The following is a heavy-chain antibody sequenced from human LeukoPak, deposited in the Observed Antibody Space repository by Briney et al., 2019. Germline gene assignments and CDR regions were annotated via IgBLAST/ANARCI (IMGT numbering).Heavy chain of an antibody. J-gene: IGHJ4*02. CDR1: GGSISSYY. V-gene: IGHV4-59*01. CDR2: IYYSGST. Sequence: SETLSLTCTVSGGSISSYYWTWIRQPPGKGLECIGYIYYSGSTNYNPSLKSRVIISADTSENQFSLKLSSVTAADTAVYYCARGGYSSPNRTDYWGQGTLVTVSS. D-gene: IGHD6-13*01. CDR3: ARGGYSSPNRTDY.